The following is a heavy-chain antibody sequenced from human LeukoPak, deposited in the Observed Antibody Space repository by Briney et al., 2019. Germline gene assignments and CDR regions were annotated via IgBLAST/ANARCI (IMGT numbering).Heavy chain of an antibody. J-gene: IGHJ5*02. CDR3: ARESTEDRPGS. D-gene: IGHD5/OR15-5a*01. V-gene: IGHV3-7*01. Sequence: GGSLRLSCAASGFTFSSYAMHWVRQAPGKGLEWVANIDQDGSDKNYVGSVKGRFTISRDDAKNSLFLQMNSLRAEDTAVYYCARESTEDRPGSWGQGTLVTVSS. CDR2: IDQDGSDK. CDR1: GFTFSSYA.